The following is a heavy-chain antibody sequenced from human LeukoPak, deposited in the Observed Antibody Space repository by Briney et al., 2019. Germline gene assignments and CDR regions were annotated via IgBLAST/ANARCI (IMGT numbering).Heavy chain of an antibody. D-gene: IGHD1-14*01. J-gene: IGHJ4*02. CDR3: ATERIYRSRYTAFDY. V-gene: IGHV1-24*01. CDR1: GYTLTELS. CDR2: FDPEDGEA. Sequence: ASVKVSCKVSGYTLTELSMHWVRQAPGKGLEWMGGFDPEDGEAINAQKFQGRVTMTEDTSTDTAYMELSSLRSEDTAVYYCATERIYRSRYTAFDYWGQGTLVTVSS.